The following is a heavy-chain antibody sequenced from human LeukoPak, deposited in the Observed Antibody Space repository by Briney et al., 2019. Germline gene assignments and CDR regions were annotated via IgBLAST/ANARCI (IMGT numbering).Heavy chain of an antibody. CDR3: VRVGYTNYGIDY. J-gene: IGHJ4*02. V-gene: IGHV3-33*08. D-gene: IGHD4-11*01. CDR2: IWYDGSNK. CDR1: GFTFSSYA. Sequence: PGRSLRLSCAASGFTFSSYAMHWVRQAPGKGLEWVAVIWYDGSNKYYADSVKGRFTISRDSSKNTLDLQMNSLRAEDTAVYYCVRVGYTNYGIDYWGQGTLVTVSS.